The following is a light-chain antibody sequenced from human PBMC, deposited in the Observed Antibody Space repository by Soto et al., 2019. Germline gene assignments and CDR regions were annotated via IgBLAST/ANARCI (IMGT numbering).Light chain of an antibody. Sequence: QSALTQPASVSGSPGQSITISCTGSSSDVGAYNFVSLYQHHPGKAPKLILYEVTTHPSWVSSRFSGSKSGNTASLTISGLQADDEAKYYCSSYTSSNTPYVFGTGTKLTVL. CDR3: SSYTSSNTPYV. CDR2: EVT. J-gene: IGLJ1*01. CDR1: SSDVGAYNF. V-gene: IGLV2-14*01.